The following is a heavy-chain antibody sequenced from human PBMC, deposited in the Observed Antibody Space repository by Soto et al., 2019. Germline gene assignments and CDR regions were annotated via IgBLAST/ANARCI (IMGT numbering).Heavy chain of an antibody. J-gene: IGHJ4*02. Sequence: PGGSLRLSCAASGFFFSTSAMSWVRQAPGKGLEWVSAMSGSATYYAGSVKGRFTISRDNSKNTLYLQMDSLRAEDTAVYYCAVDKGHWGQGTLVTVSS. CDR2: MSGSAT. CDR1: GFFFSTSA. CDR3: AVDKGH. V-gene: IGHV3-23*01.